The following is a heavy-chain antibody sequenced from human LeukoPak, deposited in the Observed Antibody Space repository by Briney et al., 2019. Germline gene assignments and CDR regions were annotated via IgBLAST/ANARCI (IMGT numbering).Heavy chain of an antibody. V-gene: IGHV3-23*01. CDR2: ISINAGTT. D-gene: IGHD1-1*01. J-gene: IGHJ4*02. CDR1: GFTSRTYV. CDR3: AKSRDNSGNWDFDS. Sequence: GGSQRLSCAVSGFTSRTYVMAWVRQAPGKGLGWVAGISINAGTTHYADSVKGRLTIFRDNSMDTLYLQMNSLRADDTAVYYCAKSRDNSGNWDFDSWGQGTLVTVSS.